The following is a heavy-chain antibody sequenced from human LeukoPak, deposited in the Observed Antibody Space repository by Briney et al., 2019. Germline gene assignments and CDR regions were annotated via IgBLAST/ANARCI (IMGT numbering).Heavy chain of an antibody. D-gene: IGHD3-10*01. CDR3: ARHPYYASGSLDY. V-gene: IGHV4-59*08. CDR1: GGSISSYY. CDR2: IYYSGST. J-gene: IGHJ4*02. Sequence: SSETLSLTCTVSGGSISSYYWSWIRQPPGKGLEWIGYIYYSGSTNYNPSLKSRVTISVDTSKNQFSLKLSSVTAADTAVYYCARHPYYASGSLDYWGQGTLVTVSS.